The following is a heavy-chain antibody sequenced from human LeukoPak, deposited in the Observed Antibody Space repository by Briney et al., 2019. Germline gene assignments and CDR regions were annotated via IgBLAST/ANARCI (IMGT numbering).Heavy chain of an antibody. CDR3: ARYGSSGYYSDY. V-gene: IGHV3-21*01. CDR1: GFTFSSYS. D-gene: IGHD3-22*01. J-gene: IGHJ4*02. CDR2: ISSSSSYI. Sequence: GGSLRLSCAASGFTFSSYSKNWVRQAPGKGLEWVSSISSSSSYIYYADSVKGRFTISRDNAKNSLYLQMNSLRAEDTAAYYCARYGSSGYYSDYWGQGTLVTVSS.